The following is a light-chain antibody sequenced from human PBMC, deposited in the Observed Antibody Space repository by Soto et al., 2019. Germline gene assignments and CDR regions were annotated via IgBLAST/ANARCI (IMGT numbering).Light chain of an antibody. V-gene: IGKV3-20*01. J-gene: IGKJ3*01. CDR2: GAS. CDR1: ESVSTSY. Sequence: EIVLTQSPGTLSLSPGERATLSCRASESVSTSYLAWYQQKPGQAPRLLIYGASGRATGIPDRFSVSASGTDFTLTISRLEAEDLAVYYCQHYGTSALFGPGTKVDIK. CDR3: QHYGTSAL.